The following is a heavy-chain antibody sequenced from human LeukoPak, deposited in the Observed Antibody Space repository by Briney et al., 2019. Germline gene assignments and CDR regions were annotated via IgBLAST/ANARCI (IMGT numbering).Heavy chain of an antibody. J-gene: IGHJ4*02. V-gene: IGHV3-23*01. CDR1: GFTFSSYA. Sequence: GGSLRLSCAASGFTFSSYAMSWVRQAPGKGLEWVSAISGSGGSTYYADSVKGRFTISRDNSKNTLYLKMNSLRAEDTAVYYCAKDRRDYYGSGSLSDYWGQGTLVTVSS. D-gene: IGHD3-10*01. CDR2: ISGSGGST. CDR3: AKDRRDYYGSGSLSDY.